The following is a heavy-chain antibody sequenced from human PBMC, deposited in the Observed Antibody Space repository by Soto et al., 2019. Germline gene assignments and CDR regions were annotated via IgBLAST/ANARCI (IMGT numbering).Heavy chain of an antibody. J-gene: IGHJ5*02. CDR2: IYYSGNT. V-gene: IGHV4-39*01. CDR3: ARHPLVRGALNWFDP. CDR1: GGSISTSYY. Sequence: PSETLSLTCTVSGGSISTSYYWGWIRQPPGKGLEWIGSIYYSGNTYYNPSLKSRVTISVDTSKNQFSLKLSPVTAADTAVYYCARHPLVRGALNWFDPWGQGTLVTVSS. D-gene: IGHD3-10*02.